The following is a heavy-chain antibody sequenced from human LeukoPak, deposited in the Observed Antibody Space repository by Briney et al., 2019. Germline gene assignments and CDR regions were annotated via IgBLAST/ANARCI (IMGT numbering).Heavy chain of an antibody. CDR3: AREGITMIGRAFDI. D-gene: IGHD3-22*01. V-gene: IGHV4-59*01. Sequence: PSETLSLTCTVSGGSISSYYWSWIRQPPGKGLEWIGYIYYSGSTNYNPSLKSRVTISVDTSKNQFSLKLSSVTAADTAVYYCAREGITMIGRAFDIWGQGTMVTVSS. J-gene: IGHJ3*02. CDR1: GGSISSYY. CDR2: IYYSGST.